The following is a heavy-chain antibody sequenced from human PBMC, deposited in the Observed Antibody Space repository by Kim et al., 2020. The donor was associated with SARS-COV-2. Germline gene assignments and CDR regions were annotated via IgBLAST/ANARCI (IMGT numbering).Heavy chain of an antibody. J-gene: IGHJ4*02. Sequence: RYSPSFQGQVTISADKSISTAYLQWSSLKASDTAMYYCARLLRIAVADDYWGQGTLVTVSS. V-gene: IGHV5-51*01. D-gene: IGHD6-19*01. CDR3: ARLLRIAVADDY.